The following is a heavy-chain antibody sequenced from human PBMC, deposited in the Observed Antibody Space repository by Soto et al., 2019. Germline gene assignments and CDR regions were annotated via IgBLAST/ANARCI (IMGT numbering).Heavy chain of an antibody. CDR2: ISAYNGNT. D-gene: IGHD4-4*01. V-gene: IGHV1-18*01. Sequence: ASVKVSCKASGYTFTSYGISWVRQAPGQGLEWMGWISAYNGNTNYAQKLQGRVTMTTDTSTSTAYMELRSLRSDDTAVYYCARDGDYSNYVDNWFDPWGQGTLVTVSS. CDR3: ARDGDYSNYVDNWFDP. CDR1: GYTFTSYG. J-gene: IGHJ5*02.